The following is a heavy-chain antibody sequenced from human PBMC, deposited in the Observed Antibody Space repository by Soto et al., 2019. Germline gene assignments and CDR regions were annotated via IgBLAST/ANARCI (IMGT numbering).Heavy chain of an antibody. Sequence: EVQLLESGGGLVQPGGSLRLSCAASGFTFSSYVMSWVRQAPRKGLEWVSAISGSGGSTYYGDSVKGRFTISRDNSKNTLYLQMNSLRAEDTAVYYCAKVRADYYDSSGPIDYWGQGTLVTVSS. V-gene: IGHV3-23*01. D-gene: IGHD3-22*01. CDR2: ISGSGGST. CDR3: AKVRADYYDSSGPIDY. CDR1: GFTFSSYV. J-gene: IGHJ4*02.